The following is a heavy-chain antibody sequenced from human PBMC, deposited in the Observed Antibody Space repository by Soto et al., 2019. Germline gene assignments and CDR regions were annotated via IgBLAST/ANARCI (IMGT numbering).Heavy chain of an antibody. CDR1: GYTFSRYG. D-gene: IGHD2-8*01. CDR3: AKNGHPPYYYYGLDG. Sequence: QGQLVQSGGEVKKSGASVKVSCKASGYTFSRYGISWVRQAPGQGLEWMGWSSGYNGDTNYAQKFQGRVTMTIDTSTTTAYMELRSLTSDDTAVYYCAKNGHPPYYYYGLDGWGQGTTVTVSS. J-gene: IGHJ6*02. V-gene: IGHV1-18*01. CDR2: SSGYNGDT.